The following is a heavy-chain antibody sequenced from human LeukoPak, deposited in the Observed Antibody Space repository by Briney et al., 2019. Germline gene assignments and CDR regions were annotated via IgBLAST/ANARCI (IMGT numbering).Heavy chain of an antibody. Sequence: PGGSLRLSCAASGFTLSNYWIHWVRQDPGAGRVWVSRINTDGSSTNYAHSVRARFTVSRDNAKNQQQLQMNGLISEDRARAYVARDCLHLGGRGEGTMVTVSP. CDR3: ARDCLHLGG. J-gene: IGHJ3*01. V-gene: IGHV3-74*01. CDR2: INTDGSST. CDR1: GFTLSNYW. D-gene: IGHD3-16*01.